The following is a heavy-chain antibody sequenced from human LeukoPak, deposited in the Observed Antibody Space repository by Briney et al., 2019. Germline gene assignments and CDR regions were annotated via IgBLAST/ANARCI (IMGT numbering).Heavy chain of an antibody. Sequence: PGGSLRLSCAASGFTFSSYEMNWVRQAPGKGLEWVSYISSSGSTIYYADSVKGRFTISRDNAKNSLYLQMNSLRAEDTAVYYCARGQGIVVVVAATREHNWFDPWGQGTLVTVSS. CDR2: ISSSGSTI. V-gene: IGHV3-48*03. CDR1: GFTFSSYE. J-gene: IGHJ5*02. D-gene: IGHD2-15*01. CDR3: ARGQGIVVVVAATREHNWFDP.